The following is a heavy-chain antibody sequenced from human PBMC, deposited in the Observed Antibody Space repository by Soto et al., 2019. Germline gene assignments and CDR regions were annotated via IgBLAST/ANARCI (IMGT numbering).Heavy chain of an antibody. V-gene: IGHV1-46*01. CDR3: ARAPAGTPTFDY. D-gene: IGHD6-13*01. Sequence: QVQLVQSGAEVKKPGASVKVSCKASGYTFTSYYMHWVRQAPGQGLEWMGIINPSGGSTSYAQKFQGRXXMXRXTSTSTGYMELSSLRSEDTAVYYCARAPAGTPTFDYWGQGTLVTVSS. CDR2: INPSGGST. CDR1: GYTFTSYY. J-gene: IGHJ4*02.